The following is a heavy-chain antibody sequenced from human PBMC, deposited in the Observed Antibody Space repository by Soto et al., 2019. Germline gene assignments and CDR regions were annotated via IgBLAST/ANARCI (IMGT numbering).Heavy chain of an antibody. V-gene: IGHV3-23*01. CDR2: ISGSGGST. CDR3: AKPRAPRGYCSGGSCYSVDY. CDR1: GFTFSSYA. Sequence: PGGSLRLSCAASGFTFSSYAMSWVRQAPGKGLEWVSAISGSGGSTYYADSVKGRFTISRDNSKNTLYLQMNSLRAEDTAVYYCAKPRAPRGYCSGGSCYSVDYWGQGTLVTVS. D-gene: IGHD2-15*01. J-gene: IGHJ4*02.